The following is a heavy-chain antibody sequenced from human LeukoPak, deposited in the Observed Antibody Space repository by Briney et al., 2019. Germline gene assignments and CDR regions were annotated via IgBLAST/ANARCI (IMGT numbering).Heavy chain of an antibody. V-gene: IGHV3-33*01. CDR3: ARDQYSSTWYRGAFDV. Sequence: GGSLRLSCVVSGFTFSSYGMHWVRQAPGKGLEWVAVIWYDGSIQYYADSVKGRFTISRDISKNTLYLQMNSLRAEDTAVYYCARDQYSSTWYRGAFDVWGQGTMVSVSS. D-gene: IGHD6-13*01. CDR1: GFTFSSYG. J-gene: IGHJ3*01. CDR2: IWYDGSIQ.